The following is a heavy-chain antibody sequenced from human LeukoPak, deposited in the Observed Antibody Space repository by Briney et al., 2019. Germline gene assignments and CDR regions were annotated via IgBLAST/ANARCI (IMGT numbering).Heavy chain of an antibody. CDR1: GYIFPNYW. CDR3: GRLWGPDDRIDD. D-gene: IGHD3-22*01. J-gene: IGHJ4*02. CDR2: IYPGDSDT. Sequence: GESLKISCKGSGYIFPNYWIGWVRQVPGKGLEWMGIIYPGDSDTRYSPSFEDQVTISADKSISTAYLQWSSLKASDTAMYYCGRLWGPDDRIDDWGQGTLVTVSS. V-gene: IGHV5-51*01.